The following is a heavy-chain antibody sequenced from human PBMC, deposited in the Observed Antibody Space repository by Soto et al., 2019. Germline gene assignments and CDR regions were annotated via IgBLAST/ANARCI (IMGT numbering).Heavy chain of an antibody. V-gene: IGHV3-30-3*01. CDR1: GFTFSSYA. CDR3: ARDNGAFWSGYYRFDDEGPYGMDV. J-gene: IGHJ6*02. CDR2: ISYDGSNK. Sequence: QVQLVESGGGVVQPGRSLRLSCAASGFTFSSYAMHWVRQAPGKGLEWVAVISYDGSNKYYADSVKGRFTISRDNSKNTLYLQMNSLRAEDTAVYYCARDNGAFWSGYYRFDDEGPYGMDVWGQGTTVTVSS. D-gene: IGHD3-3*01.